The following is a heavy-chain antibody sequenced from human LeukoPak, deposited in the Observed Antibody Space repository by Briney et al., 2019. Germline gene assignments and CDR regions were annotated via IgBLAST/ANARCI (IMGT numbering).Heavy chain of an antibody. CDR3: STSSHSIVGAASLFRY. V-gene: IGHV3-15*01. CDR2: VKSKTDGGTT. J-gene: IGHJ4*02. CDR1: GFTFNNAW. Sequence: GGSLRLSCAASGFTFNNAWMSWVRQVPGKGLEWVGRVKSKTDGGTTDYAAPVKGRFTISRDDSINTLYLQMDSLKAEDTAVYYCSTSSHSIVGAASLFRYWGQGTLVTVSS. D-gene: IGHD1-26*01.